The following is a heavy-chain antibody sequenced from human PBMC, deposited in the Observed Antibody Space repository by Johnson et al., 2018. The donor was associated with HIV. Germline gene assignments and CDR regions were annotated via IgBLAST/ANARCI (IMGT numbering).Heavy chain of an antibody. Sequence: VQLVESGGGLVQPGRSLRLSCAASGFTFDDYAMHWVRQAPGKGLEWVSGISWNSGSIGYADSVKGRFTISRDNSKNTLYLQMNSLRAEDTAVYYCARGTPWDAFDIWGQGTMVTVSS. CDR2: ISWNSGSI. CDR1: GFTFDDYA. V-gene: IGHV3-9*01. J-gene: IGHJ3*02. CDR3: ARGTPWDAFDI.